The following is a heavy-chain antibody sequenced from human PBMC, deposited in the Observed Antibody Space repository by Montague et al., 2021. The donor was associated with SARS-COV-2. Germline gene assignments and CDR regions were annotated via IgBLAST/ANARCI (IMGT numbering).Heavy chain of an antibody. CDR3: ASSGGYYYYYQGVDV. V-gene: IGHV4-61*01. Sequence: SETLSLTCTVSGSSVSSATYYWSWIRQPPGKGLEWIGYINYSGSTSYSPSLKSRVTISVDMSKNQFSLKLNSVTAADTAVYYCASSGGYYYYYQGVDVWGQGTTVTVSS. CDR2: INYSGST. J-gene: IGHJ6*02. CDR1: GSSVSSATYY. D-gene: IGHD3-10*01.